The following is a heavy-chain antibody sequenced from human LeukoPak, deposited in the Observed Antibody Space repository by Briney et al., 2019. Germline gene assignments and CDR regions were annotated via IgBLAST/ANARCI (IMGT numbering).Heavy chain of an antibody. D-gene: IGHD5-12*01. Sequence: SETLSLTCTVSGGSISSYYWSWIRQPPGKGLEWIGYISYRITNYNPSLKSRVTISIDTSKNQFSLKLSSVTAADTAVYYCARGARTPSGYGSRTAGRANWFDPWGQGTLVTVTS. V-gene: IGHV4-59*12. CDR1: GGSISSYY. J-gene: IGHJ5*02. CDR3: ARGARTPSGYGSRTAGRANWFDP. CDR2: ISYRIT.